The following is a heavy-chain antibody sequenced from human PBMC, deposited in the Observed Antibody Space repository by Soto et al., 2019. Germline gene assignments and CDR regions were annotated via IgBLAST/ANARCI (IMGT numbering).Heavy chain of an antibody. CDR1: GGSISSYY. CDR2: IYYSGST. J-gene: IGHJ4*02. Sequence: PSETLSLTCTVSGGSISSYYWSWIRQPPGKGLEWIGYIYYSGSTNYNPSLKSRVTISVDTSKNQFSLKLSSVTAADTAVYYCARGARGLIVVPFDYWGQGTRVTVS. V-gene: IGHV4-59*01. D-gene: IGHD3-22*01. CDR3: ARGARGLIVVPFDY.